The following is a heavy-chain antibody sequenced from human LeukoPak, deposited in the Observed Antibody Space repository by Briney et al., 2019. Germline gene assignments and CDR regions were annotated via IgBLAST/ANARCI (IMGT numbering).Heavy chain of an antibody. J-gene: IGHJ4*02. D-gene: IGHD2/OR15-2a*01. Sequence: SQTLSLTCTVSGGSISSGDSYWSWIRQPPGKGLECIGYIYYSGSPFYNPSLKSRVTISVDTSKNHFSLNLSSVTAADTAVYYCARGNNPYYFDYRGQGTLVTVSS. V-gene: IGHV4-30-4*08. CDR1: GGSISSGDSY. CDR3: ARGNNPYYFDY. CDR2: IYYSGSP.